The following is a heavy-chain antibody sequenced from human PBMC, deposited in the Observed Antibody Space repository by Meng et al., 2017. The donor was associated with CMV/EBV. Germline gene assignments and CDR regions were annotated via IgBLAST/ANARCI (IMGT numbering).Heavy chain of an antibody. Sequence: GESLKISCAASGFTVSSNYMSWVRQAPGKGLEWVSVIYSGGGTYYADSVKGRFTISRDNSKNTLYLQMNSLRAEDTAVYYCARDGVAGIDYWGQGTLVTVSS. V-gene: IGHV3-53*01. J-gene: IGHJ4*02. CDR1: GFTVSSNY. D-gene: IGHD6-19*01. CDR2: IYSGGGT. CDR3: ARDGVAGIDY.